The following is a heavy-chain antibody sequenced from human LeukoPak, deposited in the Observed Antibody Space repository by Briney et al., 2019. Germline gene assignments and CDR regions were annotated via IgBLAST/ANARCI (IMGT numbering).Heavy chain of an antibody. D-gene: IGHD1-26*01. CDR2: INPNSGGT. V-gene: IGHV1-2*02. Sequence: ASVKVACKASGYIFTGYYMHWVRQAPGQGLEWMGWINPNSGGTHYAQKFQGRVTMTRDTSISTAYMELSRLRSDDTAVYYSVVGRGGTYSDAFDIWGQGTMVTVSS. CDR1: GYIFTGYY. CDR3: VVGRGGTYSDAFDI. J-gene: IGHJ3*02.